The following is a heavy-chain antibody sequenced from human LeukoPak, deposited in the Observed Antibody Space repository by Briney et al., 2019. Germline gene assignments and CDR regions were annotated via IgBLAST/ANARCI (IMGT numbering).Heavy chain of an antibody. D-gene: IGHD6-13*01. J-gene: IGHJ3*02. CDR3: ARHSTEAGYSSSWAHDAFDI. CDR1: GGSFSGYY. V-gene: IGHV4-59*13. CDR2: IYYSGST. Sequence: SETLSLTCAVYGGSFSGYYWSWIRQPPGKGLEWIGYIYYSGSTNYNPSLKSRVTISVDTSKNQFSLKLSSVTAADTAVYCCARHSTEAGYSSSWAHDAFDIWGQGTMVTVSS.